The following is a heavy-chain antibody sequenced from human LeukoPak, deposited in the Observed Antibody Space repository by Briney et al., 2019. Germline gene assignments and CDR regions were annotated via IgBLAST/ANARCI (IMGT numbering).Heavy chain of an antibody. Sequence: ASETLSLTCAVSGGSISSSNWWSWVRQPPGKGLEWIGEIYHSGSTNYNPSLKSRVTISVDKSKNQFSLKLNSVTAADTAVYYCARDLQSPTYYYGMDVWGQGTTVTVSS. J-gene: IGHJ6*02. CDR1: GGSISSSNW. D-gene: IGHD4-11*01. CDR3: ARDLQSPTYYYGMDV. V-gene: IGHV4-4*02. CDR2: IYHSGST.